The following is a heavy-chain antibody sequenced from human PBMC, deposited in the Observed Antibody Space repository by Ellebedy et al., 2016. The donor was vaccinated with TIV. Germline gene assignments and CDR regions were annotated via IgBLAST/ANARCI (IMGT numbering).Heavy chain of an antibody. CDR1: GIAVSDNY. V-gene: IGHV3-66*01. Sequence: GESLKISCAASGIAVSDNYMTWVRQAPGKGLEWVSIIYSGGDTYYADSVKGRFTISRDNSKNTVYLQMDSLGGEDTAIYFCARDRTYCGNEGYLYYYYGMDVWGQGTTVTVSS. D-gene: IGHD2-21*01. CDR3: ARDRTYCGNEGYLYYYYGMDV. CDR2: IYSGGDT. J-gene: IGHJ6*02.